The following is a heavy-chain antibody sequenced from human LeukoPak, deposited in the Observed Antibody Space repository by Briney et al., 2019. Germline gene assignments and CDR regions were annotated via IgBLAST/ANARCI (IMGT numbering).Heavy chain of an antibody. J-gene: IGHJ4*02. V-gene: IGHV3-23*01. CDR2: ISGSGGST. CDR1: GFAFSSYA. D-gene: IGHD2-2*01. CDR3: AKDRGYCSSSSCYASDY. Sequence: GGSLRLSCAASGFAFSSYAMSWVRQAPGKGLEWVSAISGSGGSTYYADSVKGRFTISRDNSKNTLYLQMNSLRAEDTAVYYCAKDRGYCSSSSCYASDYWGQGTLVTVSS.